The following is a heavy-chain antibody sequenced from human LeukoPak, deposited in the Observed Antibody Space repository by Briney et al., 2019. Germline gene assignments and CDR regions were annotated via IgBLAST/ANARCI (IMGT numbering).Heavy chain of an antibody. V-gene: IGHV3-23*01. D-gene: IGHD4-4*01. CDR1: GFTFSSYA. J-gene: IGHJ4*02. Sequence: PGGSLRLSCAASGFTFSSYAMSWVRQAPGKGLEWVSAISGSGGSTYYADSVKGRFTISRDNSKNTLYLQMNSLRAEDTAVYYCAKVRRPSVTPVGHFDYWGQGTLVTVSS. CDR2: ISGSGGST. CDR3: AKVRRPSVTPVGHFDY.